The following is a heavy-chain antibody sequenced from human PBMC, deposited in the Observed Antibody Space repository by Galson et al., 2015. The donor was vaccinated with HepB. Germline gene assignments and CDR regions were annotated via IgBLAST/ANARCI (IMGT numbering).Heavy chain of an antibody. J-gene: IGHJ6*02. V-gene: IGHV3-30*18. CDR1: GFTFSSYG. Sequence: SLRLSCAASGFTFSSYGMHWVRQAPGKGLEWVAVISYDGSNKYYADSVKGRFTISRDNSKNTLYLQMNSLRAEDTAVYYCAKDLWDIVVVVAATDYYYGMDVWGQGTTVTVSS. CDR2: ISYDGSNK. CDR3: AKDLWDIVVVVAATDYYYGMDV. D-gene: IGHD2-15*01.